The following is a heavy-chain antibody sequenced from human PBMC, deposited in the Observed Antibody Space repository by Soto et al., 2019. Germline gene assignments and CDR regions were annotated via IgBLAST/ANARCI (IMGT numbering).Heavy chain of an antibody. CDR2: ISSSSSYV. V-gene: IGHV3-21*01. CDR1: GFTFSSYS. Sequence: EVQLVESGGGLVKPGGSLRLSCAASGFTFSSYSMNWVRQAPGKGLEWVSSISSSSSYVYYADSVKGRFTISRDNAKNSRCLQMNRLTAEDTAVYYCARDRLETTALDPCTRFESWGQVSLVTVSS. CDR3: ARDRLETTALDPCTRFES. J-gene: IGHJ5*01. D-gene: IGHD1-1*01.